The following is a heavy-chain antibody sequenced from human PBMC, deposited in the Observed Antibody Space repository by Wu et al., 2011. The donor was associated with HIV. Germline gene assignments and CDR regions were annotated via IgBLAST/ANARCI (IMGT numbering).Heavy chain of an antibody. CDR1: GYTFTTYG. Sequence: QVQLVQSGAEVKKPGASVKVSCKASGYTFTTYGISWVRQAPGQGLEWIGWIRTYNGETNYAQKFQGRVTVTTDTSTSTVYMEVRSLRSDDTAVYYCARGFGYSSGWYFDYWGQGTLVTVS. J-gene: IGHJ4*02. CDR2: IRTYNGET. V-gene: IGHV1-18*01. D-gene: IGHD6-19*01. CDR3: ARGFGYSSGWYFDY.